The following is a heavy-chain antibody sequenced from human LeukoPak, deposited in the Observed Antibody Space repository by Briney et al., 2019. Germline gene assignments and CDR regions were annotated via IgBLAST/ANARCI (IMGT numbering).Heavy chain of an antibody. J-gene: IGHJ6*03. CDR1: GFTFSNYN. V-gene: IGHV3-21*01. CDR3: ARDFRDYYYYMDV. CDR2: MSSGSSYI. Sequence: GGSLRLSCAASGFTFSNYNMNWVRQAPGKGLEWVSSMSSGSSYIYYADSVKGRFTISRDNSKNTLYLQMNSLRAEDTAVYYCARDFRDYYYYMDVWGKGTTVTVSS.